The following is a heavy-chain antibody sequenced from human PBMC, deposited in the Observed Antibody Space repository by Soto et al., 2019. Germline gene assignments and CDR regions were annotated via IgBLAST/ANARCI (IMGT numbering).Heavy chain of an antibody. CDR3: ARAHSSSWWYYYYYGMDV. D-gene: IGHD6-13*01. CDR1: GFTFSSYW. J-gene: IGHJ6*02. V-gene: IGHV3-7*05. CDR2: IKQDGSEK. Sequence: EVQLVESGGGLVQPGGSLRLSCAASGFTFSSYWMSWVRQAPGKGLEWVANIKQDGSEKYYVDSVKGRFTISRDNAKNSLYLQMNSLRAEDTAVYYSARAHSSSWWYYYYYGMDVWGQGTTVTVSS.